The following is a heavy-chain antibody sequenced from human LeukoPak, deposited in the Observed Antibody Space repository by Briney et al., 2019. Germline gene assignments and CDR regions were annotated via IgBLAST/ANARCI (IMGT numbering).Heavy chain of an antibody. D-gene: IGHD3-22*01. Sequence: GESLKISCKGSGYSFTSYWLGWVRQMPGKGLEWMGIIYPGDSDTSYSPSFQGQVTISADKSISTAYLQWSSLKASDTAMYYCARRSGPTYYYDSSGYSNFDYWGQGTLVTVSS. CDR2: IYPGDSDT. J-gene: IGHJ4*02. V-gene: IGHV5-51*01. CDR3: ARRSGPTYYYDSSGYSNFDY. CDR1: GYSFTSYW.